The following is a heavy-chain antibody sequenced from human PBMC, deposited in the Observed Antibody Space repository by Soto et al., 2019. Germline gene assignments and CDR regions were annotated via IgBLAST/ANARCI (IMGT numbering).Heavy chain of an antibody. CDR1: GFTFSSYG. J-gene: IGHJ4*02. Sequence: QVQLVESGGGVVQPGRSLRLSCAASGFTFSSYGMHWVRQAPGKGLEWVAVISYDGSNKYYADSVKGRFTTSRDNSKNTLYLQMNSLRAEDTAVYYCAKQYQLLKGSYFDYWGQGTLVTVSS. CDR2: ISYDGSNK. CDR3: AKQYQLLKGSYFDY. D-gene: IGHD2-2*01. V-gene: IGHV3-30*18.